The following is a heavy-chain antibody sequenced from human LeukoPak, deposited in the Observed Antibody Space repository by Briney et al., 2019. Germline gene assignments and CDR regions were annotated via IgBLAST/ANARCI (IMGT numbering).Heavy chain of an antibody. D-gene: IGHD3-10*01. CDR2: IYTSGST. V-gene: IGHV4-4*07. CDR1: GGSISSYY. J-gene: IGHJ4*02. Sequence: SETLSLTCTVSGGSISSYYWSWIRQPAGKGLEWIGRIYTSGSTNYNPSLKSRVTMSVDTSKNQFSLKLSSVTTADTAVYYCARSLIHMVRGVYYFDYWGQGTLVTVSS. CDR3: ARSLIHMVRGVYYFDY.